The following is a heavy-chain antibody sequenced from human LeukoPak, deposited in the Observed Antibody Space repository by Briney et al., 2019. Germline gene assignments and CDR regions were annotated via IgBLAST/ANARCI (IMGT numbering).Heavy chain of an antibody. CDR2: ISASGST. CDR1: GGSISSYY. D-gene: IGHD6-19*01. J-gene: IGHJ4*02. CDR3: ARGGSGWFDY. V-gene: IGHV4-4*07. Sequence: KPSETLSPTCTVSGGSISSYYWSWIRQPAGKGLEWLGRISASGSTNYNPSLKSRVTISVDTSHKQFSLKVSSVTAADTAVYYCARGGSGWFDYWGQGTLVTVSS.